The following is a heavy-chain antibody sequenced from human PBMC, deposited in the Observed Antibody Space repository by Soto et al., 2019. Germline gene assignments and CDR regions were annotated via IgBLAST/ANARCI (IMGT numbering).Heavy chain of an antibody. CDR1: GYTFTSYY. D-gene: IGHD3-10*01. Sequence: ASVKVSCKASGYTFTSYYMHWVRQAPGQGLEWMGIIKPSGGSTSYAQKFQGRVTMTRDTSTSTVYMELRSLRSEATAVYYCARLDLARDDAFDISGKGTKVTVSS. V-gene: IGHV1-46*01. CDR3: ARLDLARDDAFDI. CDR2: IKPSGGST. J-gene: IGHJ3*02.